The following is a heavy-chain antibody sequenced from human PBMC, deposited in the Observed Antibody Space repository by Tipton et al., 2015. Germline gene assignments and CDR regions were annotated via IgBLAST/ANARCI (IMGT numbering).Heavy chain of an antibody. CDR1: GGPVSSGSYY. Sequence: TLSLTCTVSGGPVSSGSYYWNWIRQPPGKGLEWIGYIYYSGSTNYNPSLKSRVAISVDTSKNQFSLKLNSVTAADTAVYYCARARGRHGGLFDSWGQGTLVTVSS. D-gene: IGHD4-23*01. V-gene: IGHV4-61*01. CDR3: ARARGRHGGLFDS. J-gene: IGHJ4*02. CDR2: IYYSGST.